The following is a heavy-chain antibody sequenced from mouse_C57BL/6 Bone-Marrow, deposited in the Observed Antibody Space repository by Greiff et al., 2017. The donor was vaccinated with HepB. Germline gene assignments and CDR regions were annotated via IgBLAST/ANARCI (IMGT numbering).Heavy chain of an antibody. J-gene: IGHJ3*01. CDR2: IDPENGDT. D-gene: IGHD2-1*01. V-gene: IGHV14-4*01. CDR1: GFNIKDDY. CDR3: TTWSLYGNYGAWFAY. Sequence: VQLQQSGAELVRPGASVKLSCTASGFNIKDDYMHWVKQRPEQGLEWIGWIDPENGDTEYASKFQGKATITADTSSNTAYLQLSSLTSEDTAVYYWTTWSLYGNYGAWFAYWGQGTLVTVSA.